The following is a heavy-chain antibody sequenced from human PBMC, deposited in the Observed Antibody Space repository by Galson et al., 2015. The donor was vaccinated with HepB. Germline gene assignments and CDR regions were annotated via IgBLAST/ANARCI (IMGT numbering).Heavy chain of an antibody. CDR1: GFTFSSYS. CDR3: ARGPHLVTPGGDRFDP. J-gene: IGHJ5*02. CDR2: ISSSSSYI. V-gene: IGHV3-21*01. Sequence: LRLSCAASGFTFSSYSMNWVRQAPGKGLEWVSSISSSSSYIYYTDSVKGRFTISRDNAKNSLYLQMNSLRAEDTAVYYCARGPHLVTPGGDRFDPWGQGTLVTVSS. D-gene: IGHD4-23*01.